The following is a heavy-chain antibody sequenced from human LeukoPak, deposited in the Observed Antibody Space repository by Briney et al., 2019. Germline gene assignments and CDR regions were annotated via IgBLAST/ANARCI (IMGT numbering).Heavy chain of an antibody. J-gene: IGHJ6*03. CDR1: GFTFSSYG. CDR2: IRYDGSNK. D-gene: IGHD2-15*01. Sequence: GGSLRLSCAASGFTFSSYGMHWVRQAPGKGLEWVAFIRYDGSNKYYADSVKGRFTISGDNSKNTLYLQMNSLRAEDTAVYYCAKSYCSGGSCYYYYMDVWGKGTTVTVSS. CDR3: AKSYCSGGSCYYYYMDV. V-gene: IGHV3-30*02.